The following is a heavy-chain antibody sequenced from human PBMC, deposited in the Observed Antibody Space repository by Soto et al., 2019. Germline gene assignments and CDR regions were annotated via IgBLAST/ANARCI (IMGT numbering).Heavy chain of an antibody. CDR1: GVSFSGYY. Sequence: PSETLSLTCAVYGVSFSGYYWSWIRQPPGKGLEWIGYIYYSGSTNYNPSLKSRVTISVDTSKNQFSLKLSSVTAADTAVYYCARGRIQLWYPFDYWGQGTLVTVSS. V-gene: IGHV4-59*01. CDR3: ARGRIQLWYPFDY. CDR2: IYYSGST. D-gene: IGHD5-18*01. J-gene: IGHJ4*02.